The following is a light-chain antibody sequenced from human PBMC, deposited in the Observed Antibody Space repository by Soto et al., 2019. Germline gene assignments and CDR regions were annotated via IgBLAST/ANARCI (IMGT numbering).Light chain of an antibody. Sequence: QAVLTRPPSASGSPGQRVTIPCSGSSSNIGNNYVHWYQQLPGTAPKVLIYNNNQRPSGVPDRFSGSKSGTSASLAISGLRSEDEADYYCAAWDASLNGHVFATGTKVTVL. CDR3: AAWDASLNGHV. V-gene: IGLV1-47*01. CDR2: NNN. CDR1: SSNIGNNY. J-gene: IGLJ1*01.